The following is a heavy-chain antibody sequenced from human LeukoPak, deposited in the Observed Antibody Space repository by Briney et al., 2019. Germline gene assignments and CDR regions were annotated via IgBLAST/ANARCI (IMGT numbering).Heavy chain of an antibody. Sequence: PGGSLRLSCAASGFTFSSYAMHWVRQAPGKGLVWVSRINSDGSSTSYADSVKGRFTISRDNAKNTLYLQMNSLRAEDTAVYYCARVVGGTNWFDPWGQGTLVTVSS. CDR3: ARVVGGTNWFDP. D-gene: IGHD1-26*01. V-gene: IGHV3-74*01. J-gene: IGHJ5*02. CDR2: INSDGSST. CDR1: GFTFSSYA.